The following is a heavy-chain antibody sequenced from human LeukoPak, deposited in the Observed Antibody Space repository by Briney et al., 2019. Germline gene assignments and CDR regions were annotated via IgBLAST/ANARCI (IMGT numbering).Heavy chain of an antibody. CDR3: ARLDDYGPL. CDR2: IYYSGST. CDR1: GYSISSGFY. D-gene: IGHD4-17*01. V-gene: IGHV4-38-2*02. J-gene: IGHJ4*02. Sequence: SETLSLTCSVSGYSISSGFYWGWIRQPPGKGLEWIGYIYYSGSTYYNPSLKSRVTISVDTSKNQFSLKLSSVTAADTAVYYCARLDDYGPLWGQGTLVTVSS.